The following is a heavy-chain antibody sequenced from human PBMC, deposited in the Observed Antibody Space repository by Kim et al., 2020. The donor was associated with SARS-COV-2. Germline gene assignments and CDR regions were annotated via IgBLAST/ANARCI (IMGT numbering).Heavy chain of an antibody. CDR3: ARVVGATDGGWFDP. J-gene: IGHJ5*02. Sequence: NPSLKSRVTISVDTSKNQLSLKLSSVTAADTAVYYCARVVGATDGGWFDPWGQGTLVTVSS. D-gene: IGHD1-26*01. V-gene: IGHV4-31*02.